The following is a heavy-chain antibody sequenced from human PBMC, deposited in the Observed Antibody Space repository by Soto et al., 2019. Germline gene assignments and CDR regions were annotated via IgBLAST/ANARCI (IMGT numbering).Heavy chain of an antibody. D-gene: IGHD5-18*01. Sequence: PGGSLEVSCKGSGYSFTSYLIGWVRQMPGKGLEGMGIIYPGDSDTRYSPSFQGQVTISADKSISTAYLQWSSLKASDTAMYYCARTATPGTAMAWGYYYCGMDVWGQGTTVTVS. CDR3: ARTATPGTAMAWGYYYCGMDV. CDR2: IYPGDSDT. CDR1: GYSFTSYL. V-gene: IGHV5-51*01. J-gene: IGHJ6*02.